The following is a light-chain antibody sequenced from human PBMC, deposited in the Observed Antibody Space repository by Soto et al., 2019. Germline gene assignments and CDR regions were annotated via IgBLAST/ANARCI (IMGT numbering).Light chain of an antibody. CDR3: QQYNDWPLT. V-gene: IGKV3-15*01. Sequence: EIVMTQSPVTLSVSPGERVTLSCRGSQSVSSNLAWYQQKPGQAPSLLIYGAFTRATGIPARFSGTGSGTEFTLTISSLQSEDFALYYCQQYNDWPLTFGQGTKVDIK. CDR2: GAF. J-gene: IGKJ1*01. CDR1: QSVSSN.